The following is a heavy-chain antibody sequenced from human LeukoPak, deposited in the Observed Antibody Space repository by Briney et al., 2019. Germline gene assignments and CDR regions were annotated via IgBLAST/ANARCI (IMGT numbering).Heavy chain of an antibody. CDR1: GGPFSGYS. CDR3: ARGGYSGYRSRFDY. D-gene: IGHD5-12*01. V-gene: IGHV4-34*01. J-gene: IGHJ4*02. CDR2: VNHSGST. Sequence: SETLSLTCAVHGGPFSGYSWNWIRQPPGMGLEWIGEVNHSGSTNYNPSLMSRVTISVDTAKNQFSLKLSSVTAADTSVYYCARGGYSGYRSRFDYWGQGTLVTVSS.